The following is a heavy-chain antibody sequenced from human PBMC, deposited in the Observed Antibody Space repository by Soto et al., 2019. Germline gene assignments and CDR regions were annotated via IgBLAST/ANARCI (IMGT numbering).Heavy chain of an antibody. V-gene: IGHV1-18*01. J-gene: IGHJ6*02. CDR2: ISGRSGGT. CDR1: GYPFTNYG. D-gene: IGHD2-21*01. Sequence: QGQLVQSGVEVKRPGASVRVSCKASGYPFTNYGINWVRLAPGQGLEWMGRISGRSGGTNYGPKFRDRITMATDTSSKTAYMELRRLRFDDTAVYYCAKDCGHGARMHICGMDVWGQGTTVTVSS. CDR3: AKDCGHGARMHICGMDV.